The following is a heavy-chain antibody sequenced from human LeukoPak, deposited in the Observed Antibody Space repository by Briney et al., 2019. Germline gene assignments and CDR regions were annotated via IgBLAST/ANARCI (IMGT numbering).Heavy chain of an antibody. CDR1: GFTVSSNY. V-gene: IGHV3-66*01. Sequence: GGSLRLSCAASGFTVSSNYMSWVRQAPGKGLEWVSVIYSGGSTYYADSVKGRFTTSRDNSKNTLYLQMNSLRAEDTAVYYCARSWFGEFPFDYWGQGTLVTVSS. CDR3: ARSWFGEFPFDY. J-gene: IGHJ4*02. D-gene: IGHD3-10*01. CDR2: IYSGGST.